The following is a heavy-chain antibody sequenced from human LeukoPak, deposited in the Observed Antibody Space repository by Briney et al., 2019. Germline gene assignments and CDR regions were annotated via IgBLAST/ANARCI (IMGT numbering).Heavy chain of an antibody. Sequence: SVKVSCKASRGSLSSYAISWVRPAPGQGLEWMGGIIPIFGTANYAQKFQGRVTITADKSTSTAYMELSSLRSEDTAVYYCARPHSYYGSGMGYFDYWGQGTLVTVSS. CDR3: ARPHSYYGSGMGYFDY. CDR2: IIPIFGTA. D-gene: IGHD3-10*01. J-gene: IGHJ4*02. CDR1: RGSLSSYA. V-gene: IGHV1-69*06.